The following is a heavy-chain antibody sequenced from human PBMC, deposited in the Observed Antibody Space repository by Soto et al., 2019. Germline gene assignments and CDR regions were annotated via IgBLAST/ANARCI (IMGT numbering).Heavy chain of an antibody. D-gene: IGHD1-1*01. V-gene: IGHV3-7*01. Sequence: EVQLVESGGGLVQPGGSLRLSCAASGFTFSSYWMSWVRQAPGKGLEWVANIKQDGSEKYYVDSVKGRFTISRDNAKNALYLQINSVRAEDTAVYYCARHLQPYYYYYMDVWGKGTTVTVSS. CDR3: ARHLQPYYYYYMDV. CDR1: GFTFSSYW. CDR2: IKQDGSEK. J-gene: IGHJ6*03.